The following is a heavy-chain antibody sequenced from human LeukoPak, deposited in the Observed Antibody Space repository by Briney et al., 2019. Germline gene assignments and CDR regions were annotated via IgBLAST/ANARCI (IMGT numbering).Heavy chain of an antibody. J-gene: IGHJ4*02. CDR3: ARDPPGLEVAGYDY. Sequence: PGGSLRLSCAVSEFNFSTYWMSWVRQAPGKGLEWVANMNQDGSEKYYVDSLKGRFTISRDNAKNSLYLHMNSLRAEDTAVYYCARDPPGLEVAGYDYWGQGTLVTVSS. CDR2: MNQDGSEK. D-gene: IGHD6-19*01. V-gene: IGHV3-7*01. CDR1: EFNFSTYW.